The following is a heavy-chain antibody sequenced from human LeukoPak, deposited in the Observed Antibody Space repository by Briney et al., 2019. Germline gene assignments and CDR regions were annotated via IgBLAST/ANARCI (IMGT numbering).Heavy chain of an antibody. Sequence: SETLSLTCTVSGASISSYYWSWIRQPPGKGLEWIGYISYSGSTNYNPSLKSRVTISVGTSKNQFSLKLSSVTAADTAMYYCARSGGRDGYNFDYWGQGTLVTVSS. V-gene: IGHV4-59*01. D-gene: IGHD5-24*01. CDR3: ARSGGRDGYNFDY. CDR1: GASISSYY. J-gene: IGHJ4*02. CDR2: ISYSGST.